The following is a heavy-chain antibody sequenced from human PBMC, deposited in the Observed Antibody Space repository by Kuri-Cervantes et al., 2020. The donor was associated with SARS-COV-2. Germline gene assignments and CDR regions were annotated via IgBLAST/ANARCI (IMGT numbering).Heavy chain of an antibody. CDR1: GFTFSSYG. CDR3: ARAFGVTTIVYFDY. D-gene: IGHD4-11*01. Sequence: GGSLRLSCAASGFTFSSYGMHWVRQAPGKGLEWVAFIRYDGSDKYYADSVKGRFTISRDNSKNTLYLQMNSLRAEDTAVYYCARAFGVTTIVYFDYWGQGTLVTVS. J-gene: IGHJ4*02. V-gene: IGHV3-30*02. CDR2: IRYDGSDK.